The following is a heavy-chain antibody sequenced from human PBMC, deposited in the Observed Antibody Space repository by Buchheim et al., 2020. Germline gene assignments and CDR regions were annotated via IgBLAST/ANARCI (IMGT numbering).Heavy chain of an antibody. D-gene: IGHD3-22*01. J-gene: IGHJ6*02. CDR2: ISYDGSNK. CDR3: AKAGYYDSSGWGYGMDV. Sequence: VQVLESGGGLVQPGGSLRLSCAASGFTFSTYAMTWVRQAPGKGLEWVAVISYDGSNKYYADSVKGRFTISRDNSKNTLYLQMNSLRAEDTAVYYCAKAGYYDSSGWGYGMDVWGQGTT. V-gene: IGHV3-30*18. CDR1: GFTFSTYA.